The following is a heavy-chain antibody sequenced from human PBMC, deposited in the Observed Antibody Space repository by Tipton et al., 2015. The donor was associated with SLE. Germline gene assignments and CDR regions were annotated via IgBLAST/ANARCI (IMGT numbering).Heavy chain of an antibody. CDR1: GYTFTSYG. V-gene: IGHV1-18*01. CDR3: ARDEAIIAGIFDY. D-gene: IGHD6-13*01. Sequence: QSGAEVKKPGASVKVSCKASGYTFTSYGISWVRQAPGQGLEWMGWISAYNGNTNYAQKLQGRVTMTTDTSTGTAYLELRGLRSDDTAVYYCARDEAIIAGIFDYWGQGTLVTVSS. J-gene: IGHJ4*02. CDR2: ISAYNGNT.